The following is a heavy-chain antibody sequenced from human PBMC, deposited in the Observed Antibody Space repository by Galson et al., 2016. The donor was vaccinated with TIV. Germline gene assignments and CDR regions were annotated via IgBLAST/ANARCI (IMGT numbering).Heavy chain of an antibody. CDR2: INPSGGGT. CDR1: GYTVTTYY. V-gene: IGHV1-46*01. Sequence: SVKVSCKASGYTVTTYYMHWVRQGPGQGLEWMGIINPSGGGTTYAQNFQGRITMTRDTSTSTVYMALSSLRSEDTAVYYCARSQSCGGDCCYFDYWGRGTLVTVSS. CDR3: ARSQSCGGDCCYFDY. D-gene: IGHD2-21*02. J-gene: IGHJ4*02.